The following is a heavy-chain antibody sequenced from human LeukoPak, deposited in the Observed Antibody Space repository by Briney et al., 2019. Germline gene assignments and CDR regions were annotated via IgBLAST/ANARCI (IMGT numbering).Heavy chain of an antibody. CDR1: GPSFGGYS. Sequence: GGARRLPGGAPGPSFGGYSMKWGRQAPGRGVEGGATITSSGSRAYYTDSVNGRFTISRDNSKNTLYLQMNNLRAGDTATYYCAKGDYAYYYYMDVWGKGTMVTVSS. V-gene: IGHV3-23*01. CDR3: AKGDYAYYYYMDV. CDR2: ITSSGSRA. D-gene: IGHD4-17*01. J-gene: IGHJ6*03.